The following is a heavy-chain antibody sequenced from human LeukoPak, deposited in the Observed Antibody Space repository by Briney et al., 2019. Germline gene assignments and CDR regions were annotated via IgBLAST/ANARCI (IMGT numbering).Heavy chain of an antibody. V-gene: IGHV3-7*01. CDR3: VRDVSDENDSASRMHLDS. CDR2: IKKDGREK. CDR1: GFTFSNYW. Sequence: GGSLRLSCAASGFTFSNYWMTWVRQAPGKGLEWVANIKKDGREKQYVDSVKGRFAISRDNARNSLFLQMNSLRAEDTAVYYCVRDVSDENDSASRMHLDSWGQGTLVSVSS. D-gene: IGHD2-15*01. J-gene: IGHJ4*02.